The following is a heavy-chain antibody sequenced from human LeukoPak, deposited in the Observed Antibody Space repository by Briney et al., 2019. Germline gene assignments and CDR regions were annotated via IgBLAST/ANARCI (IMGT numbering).Heavy chain of an antibody. CDR1: GFTFSSCA. Sequence: GGSLRRSCAASGFTFSSCAMSWVRQAPGKGLEWVSAISSSGGSTYYADSVKGRFTISRDNSKNTLYLQMNSLRAEDTAVYYCAKMASYVAGPNYFDYWGQGTLVTVSS. CDR2: ISSSGGST. D-gene: IGHD6-19*01. J-gene: IGHJ4*02. V-gene: IGHV3-23*01. CDR3: AKMASYVAGPNYFDY.